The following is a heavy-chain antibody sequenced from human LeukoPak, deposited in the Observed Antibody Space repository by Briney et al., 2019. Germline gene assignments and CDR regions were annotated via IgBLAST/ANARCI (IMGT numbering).Heavy chain of an antibody. CDR2: IIPIFGTA. CDR1: GGTFSSYA. Sequence: SVKVSCKASGGTFSSYAISWVRQAPGQGLEWMGGIIPIFGTANYAQKFQGRVTITADKSTSTAYMELSSLRSEDTAVYYCARGRITMVRGVTYYYYYYMDVWGKGTTVTISS. J-gene: IGHJ6*03. D-gene: IGHD3-10*01. CDR3: ARGRITMVRGVTYYYYYYMDV. V-gene: IGHV1-69*06.